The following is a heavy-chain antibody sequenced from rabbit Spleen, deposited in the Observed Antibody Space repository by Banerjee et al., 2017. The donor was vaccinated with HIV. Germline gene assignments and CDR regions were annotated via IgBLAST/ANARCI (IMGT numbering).Heavy chain of an antibody. D-gene: IGHD1-1*01. CDR2: IDTSDGDT. J-gene: IGHJ2*01. Sequence: QSLEESGGGLVKPGASLTLTCKASGFSFSGGYYMCWVRQAPGKGLEWIACIDTSDGDTDYANWPKGRFTISKTSSTTVTLQMTSLTAADTATYFCARNYVNAFDPWGPGTLVTVS. V-gene: IGHV1S40*01. CDR1: GFSFSGGYY. CDR3: ARNYVNAFDP.